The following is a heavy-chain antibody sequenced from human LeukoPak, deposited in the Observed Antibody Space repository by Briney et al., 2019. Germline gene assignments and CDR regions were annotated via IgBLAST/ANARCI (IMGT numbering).Heavy chain of an antibody. CDR1: GYTFTSYD. V-gene: IGHV1-8*01. D-gene: IGHD3-9*01. CDR2: MNPNSGNT. J-gene: IGHJ6*03. CDR3: AREHYDILTGYYPSNYYYYMDV. Sequence: ASVKVSCKASGYTFTSYDINWVRQATGQGLEWMGWMNPNSGNTGYAQKFQGRVTMTRNTSISTAYMELSSLRSEDTAVYYCAREHYDILTGYYPSNYYYYMDVWGKGTTVTISS.